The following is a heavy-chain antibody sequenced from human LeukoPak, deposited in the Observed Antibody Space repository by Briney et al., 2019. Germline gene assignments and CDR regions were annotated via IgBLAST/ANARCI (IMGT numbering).Heavy chain of an antibody. D-gene: IGHD1-1*01. V-gene: IGHV4-39*07. J-gene: IGHJ5*02. CDR3: ARARFWNDVWFDP. Sequence: SETLSLTCTVSGGSISSSSYYWGWIRQPPGKGLEWIGSIYYSGSTYYNPSLKSRVTISVDTSKNQFSLKLSSVTAADTAVYYCARARFWNDVWFDPWGQGTLVTVSS. CDR2: IYYSGST. CDR1: GGSISSSSYY.